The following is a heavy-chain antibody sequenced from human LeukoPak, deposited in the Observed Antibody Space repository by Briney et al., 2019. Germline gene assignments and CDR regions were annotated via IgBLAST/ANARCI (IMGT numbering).Heavy chain of an antibody. CDR1: GYTFTSYD. Sequence: GASVKVSCKASGYTFTSYDINWVRQATGQGLEWMGWMNPNSGNTGYAQKFQGRVTMTRNTSISTAYMELSSLRSEDTAVYYCARSPAYYYDSSGVYYFDYWGQGTLVTVSS. V-gene: IGHV1-8*01. CDR3: ARSPAYYYDSSGVYYFDY. CDR2: MNPNSGNT. D-gene: IGHD3-22*01. J-gene: IGHJ4*02.